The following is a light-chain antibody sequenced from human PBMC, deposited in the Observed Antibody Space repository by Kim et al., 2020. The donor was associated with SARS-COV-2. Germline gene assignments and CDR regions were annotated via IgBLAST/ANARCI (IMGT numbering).Light chain of an antibody. J-gene: IGKJ4*01. CDR3: KHIKYYPLT. Sequence: AIQLTQSPSSLSASVGDRVTITCRASQGISSALAWYQQKPGRAPKLLIYDASSLESGVPSRFSGSGSGTDFTLTITSLQAEDFATYLCKHIKYYPLTFGGGAKVDIK. V-gene: IGKV1D-13*01. CDR2: DAS. CDR1: QGISSA.